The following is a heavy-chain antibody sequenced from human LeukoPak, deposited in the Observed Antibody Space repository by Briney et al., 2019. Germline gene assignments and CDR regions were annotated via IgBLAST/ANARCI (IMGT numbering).Heavy chain of an antibody. CDR2: ISGSAGST. Sequence: GGSLRLSCAASGSTFSRHGMYWVRQAPGKGLEWVSGISGSAGSTYYADSVKGRFTISRDNSKNTLYLQMNSLRAEDTAVYYCAKGSSAWTGVPPYYFDYWGQGTLVTVSS. D-gene: IGHD6-19*01. CDR3: AKGSSAWTGVPPYYFDY. V-gene: IGHV3-23*01. J-gene: IGHJ4*02. CDR1: GSTFSRHG.